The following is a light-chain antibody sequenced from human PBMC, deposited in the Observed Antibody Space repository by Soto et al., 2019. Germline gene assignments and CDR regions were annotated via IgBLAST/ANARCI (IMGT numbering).Light chain of an antibody. CDR3: QHYGSSPGLT. V-gene: IGKV3-20*01. J-gene: IGKJ4*01. CDR1: QSVSSSY. CDR2: GAS. Sequence: EIVMTQSPATLSVSPGERATLSCRASQSVSSSYLAWYQQNPGQAPRLLIYGASSRATSSPDRFSASGSGTDFTLTISRLESEDSAVYYCQHYGSSPGLTFGGGTKVDIK.